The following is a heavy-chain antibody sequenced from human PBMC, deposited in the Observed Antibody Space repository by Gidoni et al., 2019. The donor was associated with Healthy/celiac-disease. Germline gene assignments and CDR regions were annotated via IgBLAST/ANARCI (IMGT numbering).Heavy chain of an antibody. CDR3: ARVGLDYVWGSYRQTYYFDY. V-gene: IGHV4-34*01. CDR2: INHSGST. Sequence: QVQLQQWGAGLLTPSETLSLTCAVYGGSFSGYYWSWIRQPPGKGLEWIGEINHSGSTNYNPSLKSRVTISVDTSKNQFSLKLSSVTAADTAVYYCARVGLDYVWGSYRQTYYFDYWGQGTLVTVSS. J-gene: IGHJ4*02. D-gene: IGHD3-16*02. CDR1: GGSFSGYY.